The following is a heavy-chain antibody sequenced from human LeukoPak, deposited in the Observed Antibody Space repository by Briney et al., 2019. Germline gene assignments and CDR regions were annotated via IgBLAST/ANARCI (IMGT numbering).Heavy chain of an antibody. CDR3: ARVSSGWIFDY. CDR2: IYYSGST. D-gene: IGHD6-19*01. J-gene: IGHJ4*02. CDR1: GGSISSSTW. Sequence: SETLSLTCAVSGGSISSSTWWSWVRQPPGKGLEWIGYIYYSGSTYYNPSLKSRVTISVDTSKNQFSLKLSSVTAADTAVYYYARVSSGWIFDYWGQGTLVTVSS. V-gene: IGHV4-30-4*01.